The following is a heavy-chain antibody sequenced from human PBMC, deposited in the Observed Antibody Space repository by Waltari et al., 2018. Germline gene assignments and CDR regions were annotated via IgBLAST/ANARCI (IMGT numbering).Heavy chain of an antibody. CDR1: GFPFDHYA. J-gene: IGHJ5*02. Sequence: EEQLVESGGGVVRPGGSLRLSCAASGFPFDHYAMAWVRQAPGKGLELVSGINWDGSSTGYADSVKGRFTISRDNAKNSLHLHVNSLTAEDTAFYYCARVNSNYVNWFDPWGQGTLVIVSS. CDR3: ARVNSNYVNWFDP. CDR2: INWDGSST. D-gene: IGHD4-4*01. V-gene: IGHV3-20*04.